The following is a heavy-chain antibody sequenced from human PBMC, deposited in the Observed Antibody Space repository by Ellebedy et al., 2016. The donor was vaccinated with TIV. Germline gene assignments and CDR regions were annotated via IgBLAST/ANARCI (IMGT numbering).Heavy chain of an antibody. Sequence: GESLKISCAASGFSFRNYWMGWVRQAPGKGLEWVANIYQDGSDKYYVDSVKGRFTISRDNAKNSLYLQLTSLRVEDTAVYYCARRGSYGDYAVPVNNWFDRWGQGTLVTV. CDR3: ARRGSYGDYAVPVNNWFDR. V-gene: IGHV3-7*01. CDR1: GFSFRNYW. J-gene: IGHJ5*02. D-gene: IGHD4-17*01. CDR2: IYQDGSDK.